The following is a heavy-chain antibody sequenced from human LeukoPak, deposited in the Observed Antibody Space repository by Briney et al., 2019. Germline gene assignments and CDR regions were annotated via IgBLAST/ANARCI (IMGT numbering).Heavy chain of an antibody. D-gene: IGHD3-16*01. CDR1: GFTFSSYA. CDR2: ISGSGGST. V-gene: IGHV3-23*01. J-gene: IGHJ6*02. CDR3: ARDLRMITFQNGMDV. Sequence: GGSLRLSCAASGFTFSSYAMSWVRQAPGKGLEWVSAISGSGGSTYYADSVKGRFTIPRDNSKNTLYLQMNSLRAEDTAVYYCARDLRMITFQNGMDVWGQGTTVTVSS.